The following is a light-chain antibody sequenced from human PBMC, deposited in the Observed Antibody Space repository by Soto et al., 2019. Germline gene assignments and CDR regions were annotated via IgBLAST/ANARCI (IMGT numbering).Light chain of an antibody. CDR2: GAS. CDR1: QSVSSSY. CDR3: QRYGRSPPGFT. Sequence: EIVLTQSPGTLSLSPGERATLSCRASQSVSSSYLAWYQHKPGQPPRLLIYGASTRASGIPDRFSGGGSGTNFTLTISRLGPEDFAMYYCQRYGRSPPGFTFGPGTRVDI. V-gene: IGKV3-20*01. J-gene: IGKJ3*01.